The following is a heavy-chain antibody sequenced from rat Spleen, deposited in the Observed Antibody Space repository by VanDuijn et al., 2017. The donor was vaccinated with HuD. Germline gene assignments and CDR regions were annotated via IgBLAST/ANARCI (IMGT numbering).Heavy chain of an antibody. CDR3: ARPRSRSQFVGYFDY. Sequence: EVQLVESGGGLVQPGRSLKVSCAASGLTFSDHAMAWVRQSPKKGLEWVATINYDGRSTFYRDSVKGRFTVSRDNAKSTLYLQMDSLRSEDTATYYCARPRSRSQFVGYFDYWGQGVMVTVSS. J-gene: IGHJ2*01. CDR2: INYDGRST. CDR1: GLTFSDHA. D-gene: IGHD3-2*01. V-gene: IGHV5-7*01.